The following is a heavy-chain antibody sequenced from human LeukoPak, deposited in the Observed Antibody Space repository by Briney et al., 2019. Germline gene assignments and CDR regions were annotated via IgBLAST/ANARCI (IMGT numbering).Heavy chain of an antibody. J-gene: IGHJ4*02. Sequence: PGGSLRLSCAASGFTFSSYAMRWVRQAPGKGLEWVANIKLDGSEKYYVDSVKGRFTISRDNAKNSLYLQMNSLRAEDTAVYYCARDLGYYGSGSGYWGQGTLVTVSS. CDR2: IKLDGSEK. CDR1: GFTFSSYA. V-gene: IGHV3-7*01. D-gene: IGHD3-10*01. CDR3: ARDLGYYGSGSGY.